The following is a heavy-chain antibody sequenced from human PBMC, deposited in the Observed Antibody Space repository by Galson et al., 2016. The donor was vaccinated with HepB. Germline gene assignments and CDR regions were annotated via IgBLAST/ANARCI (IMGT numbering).Heavy chain of an antibody. V-gene: IGHV4-39*01. CDR1: SGSISRSGYY. CDR3: VCGDYAVAYYFDS. Sequence: SETLSLTCSVSSGSISRSGYYWGWIRQPPGKGLEWIASVHYSGTTYYNPSLKSRVTVSVDTARDPPSLRLTSVTAADTGVYFCVCGDYAVAYYFDSWGQGALVTVSA. CDR2: VHYSGTT. D-gene: IGHD2-2*01. J-gene: IGHJ4*02.